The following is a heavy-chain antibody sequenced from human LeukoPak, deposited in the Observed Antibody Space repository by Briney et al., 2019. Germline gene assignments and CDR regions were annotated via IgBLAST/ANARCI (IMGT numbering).Heavy chain of an antibody. CDR3: ARVSYCTNGVCYPDYYYGMDV. CDR1: GFTFSSYA. V-gene: IGHV3-30-3*01. CDR2: ISYDGSNK. J-gene: IGHJ6*02. Sequence: GGSLRLSCAASGFTFSSYAMHWVRQAPGKGLERVAVISYDGSNKYYADSVKGRFTISRDNSKNTLYLQMNSLRAEDTAVYYCARVSYCTNGVCYPDYYYGMDVWGQGTTVTVSS. D-gene: IGHD2-8*01.